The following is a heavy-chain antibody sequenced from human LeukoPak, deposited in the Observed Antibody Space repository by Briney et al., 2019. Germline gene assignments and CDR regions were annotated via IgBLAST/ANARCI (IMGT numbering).Heavy chain of an antibody. J-gene: IGHJ6*04. CDR2: IYYSGST. CDR1: GGSISSGDYY. CDR3: ARDWVVLLWFGELSHGMDV. Sequence: PSETLSFTCTVSGGSISSGDYYWSWIRQPPGKGLEWIGYIYYSGSTYYNPSLKSRVTISVDTSKNQFSLKLSSVTAADTAVYYCARDWVVLLWFGELSHGMDVWGKGTTVTVSS. D-gene: IGHD3-10*01. V-gene: IGHV4-30-4*01.